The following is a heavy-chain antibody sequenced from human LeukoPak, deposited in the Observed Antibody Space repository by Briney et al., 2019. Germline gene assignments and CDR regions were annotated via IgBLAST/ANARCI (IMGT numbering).Heavy chain of an antibody. V-gene: IGHV4-34*01. Sequence: SETLSLTCAVYGGSFSGYYWSWIRQPPGKGLEWIGEINHSGSTNYNPSLKSRVTISVDTSKNQFSLKMRSVTAADTAVYYCARDRAPPSAGTFDYWGQGTLVTVSS. CDR3: ARDRAPPSAGTFDY. D-gene: IGHD1/OR15-1a*01. CDR1: GGSFSGYY. CDR2: INHSGST. J-gene: IGHJ4*02.